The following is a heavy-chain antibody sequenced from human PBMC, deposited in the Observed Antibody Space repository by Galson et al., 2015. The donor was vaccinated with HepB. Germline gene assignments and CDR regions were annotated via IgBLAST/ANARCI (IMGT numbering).Heavy chain of an antibody. V-gene: IGHV7-4-1*02. Sequence: SVKVSCKASGYTFTSYAMNWVRQAPGQGLEWMGWINTNTGNPTYAQGFTGRFVFSLDTSVSTAYLQISSLKAEDTAVYYCARERITMIVVVIDDDAFDIWGQGTMVTVSS. CDR3: ARERITMIVVVIDDDAFDI. CDR2: INTNTGNP. J-gene: IGHJ3*02. CDR1: GYTFTSYA. D-gene: IGHD3-22*01.